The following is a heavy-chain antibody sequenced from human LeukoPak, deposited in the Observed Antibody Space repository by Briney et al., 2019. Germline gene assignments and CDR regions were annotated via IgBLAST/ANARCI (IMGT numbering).Heavy chain of an antibody. Sequence: SSETLSLTCTVSGYSISSGYYWGWIRQPPGKGLEWIGSIYHSGSTYYNPSLKSRVTISVDTSKNQFSLKLSSVTAADTAVYYCARDPYYDFWSSQIALVAFDIWGQGTMVTVSS. CDR3: ARDPYYDFWSSQIALVAFDI. CDR2: IYHSGST. V-gene: IGHV4-38-2*02. D-gene: IGHD3-3*01. CDR1: GYSISSGYY. J-gene: IGHJ3*02.